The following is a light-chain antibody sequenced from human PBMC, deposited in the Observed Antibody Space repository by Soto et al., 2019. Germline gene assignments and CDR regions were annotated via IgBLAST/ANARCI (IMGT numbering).Light chain of an antibody. CDR2: GAS. CDR3: CAETGTGTAL. V-gene: IGLV2-14*03. CDR1: SSDIGTYLT. Sequence: QSALTQPASVSGSPGQSITISCTGSSSDIGTYLTISWYQQQPGKAPRLLIYGASNRPSGVSNRFSGSKSGNTASLTISGLQAEDEAVYHCCAETGTGTALFGGGTKLTVL. J-gene: IGLJ2*01.